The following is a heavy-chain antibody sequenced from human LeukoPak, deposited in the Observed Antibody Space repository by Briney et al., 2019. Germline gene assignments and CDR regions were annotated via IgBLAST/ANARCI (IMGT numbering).Heavy chain of an antibody. D-gene: IGHD3-10*01. CDR2: IYTGGGT. J-gene: IGHJ4*02. V-gene: IGHV3-53*01. Sequence: GESLRLSCAVSGFSVRTNFMSWVRQAPGKGLEWVSVIYTGGGTDHADSVKGRFTISRDNSKNTLSLQMNSLRADDTAVYFCARGSYASGSYTFDYWGQGTLVTVSS. CDR3: ARGSYASGSYTFDY. CDR1: GFSVRTNF.